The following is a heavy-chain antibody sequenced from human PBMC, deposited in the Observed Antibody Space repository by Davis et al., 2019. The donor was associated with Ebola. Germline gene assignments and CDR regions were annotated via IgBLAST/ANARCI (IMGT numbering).Heavy chain of an antibody. J-gene: IGHJ5*02. Sequence: MPSETLSLTCAVYAGSFSDYYWNWIRQPPGKGLEWIGEINHSGSTYYNPSLKSRVTISVDTSKNQFSLKLSSVTAADTAVYYCASTPVVVIEWVWFDPWGQGTLVTVSS. V-gene: IGHV4-34*01. CDR1: AGSFSDYY. D-gene: IGHD3-22*01. CDR3: ASTPVVVIEWVWFDP. CDR2: INHSGST.